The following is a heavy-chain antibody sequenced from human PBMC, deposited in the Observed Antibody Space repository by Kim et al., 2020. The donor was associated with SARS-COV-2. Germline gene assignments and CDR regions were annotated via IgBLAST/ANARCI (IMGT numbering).Heavy chain of an antibody. J-gene: IGHJ4*02. CDR2: ISIRSSYI. CDR3: ARSRDGYTNSAFDL. Sequence: GGSLRLSCAASGFTFSSYTMNWVRQAPGRGLEWVSSISIRSSYIYYADSVKGRFTISRDNVENSLFLQINSLTVEDTAVYFCARSRDGYTNSAFDLWGREPRSPSPQ. CDR1: GFTFSSYT. V-gene: IGHV3-21*01. D-gene: IGHD5-12*01.